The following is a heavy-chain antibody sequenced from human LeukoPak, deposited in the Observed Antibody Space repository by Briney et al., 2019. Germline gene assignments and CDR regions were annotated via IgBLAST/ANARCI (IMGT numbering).Heavy chain of an antibody. V-gene: IGHV5-51*01. J-gene: IGHJ4*02. CDR1: GSRFTSYW. CDR2: INPGESDT. Sequence: GESLQISFQGSGSRFTSYWIGWVRQLPGKGLEWLGFINPGESDTRYSPSSQGQVTISVDKSISTAYLQWTSLKASDTAMYYCARRGTTDGDCYDYGGQGTLVTVSS. CDR3: ARRGTTDGDCYDY. D-gene: IGHD2-8*01.